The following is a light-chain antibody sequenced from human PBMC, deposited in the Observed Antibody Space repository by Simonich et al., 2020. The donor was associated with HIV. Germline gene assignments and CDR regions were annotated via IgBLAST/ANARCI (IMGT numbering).Light chain of an antibody. CDR3: CSYAGIYTFWV. V-gene: IGLV2-11*01. CDR1: RSDVGGYNY. Sequence: QSALTQPRSVSGSPGQSVTISCTGTRSDVGGYNYVSWYQQHPGKAPNLMIYDVSKRPSVVPDRFSGSKSDNTASLTISGLQAEDEADYYCCSYAGIYTFWVFGGGTKLTVL. CDR2: DVS. J-gene: IGLJ3*02.